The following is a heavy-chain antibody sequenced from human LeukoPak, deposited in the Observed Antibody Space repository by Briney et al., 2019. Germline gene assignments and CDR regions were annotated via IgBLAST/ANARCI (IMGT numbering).Heavy chain of an antibody. CDR2: LNEDGSVK. V-gene: IGHV3-7*01. CDR3: ANVPRSTVSY. J-gene: IGHJ4*02. Sequence: GGSLRLSCAASGFTVRSNYMSWVRQAPGKGREWVAELNEDGSVKYYVDYVKGRFIIYRDNAKSLLFLQMYNLRTEDTGVYFCANVPRSTVSYWGRGTLVTVSS. CDR1: GFTVRSNY. D-gene: IGHD2-2*01.